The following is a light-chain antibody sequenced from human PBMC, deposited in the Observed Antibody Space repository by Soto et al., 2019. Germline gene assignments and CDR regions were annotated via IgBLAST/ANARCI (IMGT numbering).Light chain of an antibody. CDR2: DAS. V-gene: IGKV3-11*01. CDR3: QQRSNWPPIT. Sequence: EIVLTQSPATLSLSPGERATLSCRASQSVSSYLAWYQQKPGQAPRLLIYDASNRATGIPARFSGSGSGTDFTLTISRLEPEDFAVYSCQQRSNWPPITFGQGTRLEIK. CDR1: QSVSSY. J-gene: IGKJ5*01.